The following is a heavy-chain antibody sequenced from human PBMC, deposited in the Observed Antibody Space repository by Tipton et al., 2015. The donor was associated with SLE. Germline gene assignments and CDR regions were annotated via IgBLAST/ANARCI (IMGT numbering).Heavy chain of an antibody. D-gene: IGHD3-3*01. CDR3: ARGFDFWSGLIDY. CDR2: TVPFSETP. Sequence: QSGAEVKKPGSSVKVSCKASGGTFRSFVINWVRQAPGQGLEWMGGTVPFSETPNYAQNLQGRITMTTDTSTNTAYMELRRLTSDDTAVYYCARGFDFWSGLIDYWGQGTLVTVSS. V-gene: IGHV1-69*05. J-gene: IGHJ4*02. CDR1: GGTFRSFV.